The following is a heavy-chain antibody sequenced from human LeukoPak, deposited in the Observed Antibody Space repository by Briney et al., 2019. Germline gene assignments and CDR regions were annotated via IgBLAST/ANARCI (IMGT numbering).Heavy chain of an antibody. J-gene: IGHJ4*02. CDR2: ISDTGSA. D-gene: IGHD1-26*01. CDR1: GXSISSHY. Sequence: SETLSLTFTVSGXSISSHYWSWIRQPPGKGLEWIGYISDTGSANNNPSLKSRVTMSVDTSKNQFSLKLSSVTAADTAVYYCARHSGAYSGSYYAHWGQGTLVTVSS. CDR3: ARHSGAYSGSYYAH. V-gene: IGHV4-59*08.